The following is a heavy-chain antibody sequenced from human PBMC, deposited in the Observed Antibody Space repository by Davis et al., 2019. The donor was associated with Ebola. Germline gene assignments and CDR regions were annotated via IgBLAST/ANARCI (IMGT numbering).Heavy chain of an antibody. CDR2: ISGSDGHT. V-gene: IGHV3-23*01. Sequence: GESLKISCVTSEIEMSINAFAWVRQPPGKGLAWVASISGSDGHTDHADAMKGRFTISRDNSMNTLFLQMNRLRVEDTAVYYCAKYRCSHFDAGGQGTLVTVSS. CDR3: AKYRCSHFDA. D-gene: IGHD2-21*01. J-gene: IGHJ4*02. CDR1: EIEMSINA.